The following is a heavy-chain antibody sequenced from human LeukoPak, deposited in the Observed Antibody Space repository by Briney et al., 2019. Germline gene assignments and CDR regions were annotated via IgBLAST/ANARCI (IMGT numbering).Heavy chain of an antibody. Sequence: GGSLRLSCAASGFTFSDYYMSWIRQAPGKGLEWVSYISSSGSTIYYADSVKGRFTISRDNSKNTLYLQMNSLRAEDTAVYYCARDTYYDILTGQAWYYGMDVWGQGTTVTVSS. CDR2: ISSSGSTI. V-gene: IGHV3-11*01. CDR3: ARDTYYDILTGQAWYYGMDV. CDR1: GFTFSDYY. D-gene: IGHD3-9*01. J-gene: IGHJ6*02.